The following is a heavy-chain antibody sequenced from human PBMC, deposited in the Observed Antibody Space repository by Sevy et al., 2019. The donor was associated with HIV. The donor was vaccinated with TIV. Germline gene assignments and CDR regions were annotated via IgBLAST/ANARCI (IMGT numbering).Heavy chain of an antibody. J-gene: IGHJ4*02. V-gene: IGHV1-69*06. D-gene: IGHD1-26*01. Sequence: ASVKVSCKASGGTFSSYAISWVRQAPGQGLEWMGGIIPIFGTANYAQKFQGRVTITADKSTSTAYMELSSLRSEDTAVSYCARDRPVSGSYYFFDYWGQGTLVTVSS. CDR1: GGTFSSYA. CDR3: ARDRPVSGSYYFFDY. CDR2: IIPIFGTA.